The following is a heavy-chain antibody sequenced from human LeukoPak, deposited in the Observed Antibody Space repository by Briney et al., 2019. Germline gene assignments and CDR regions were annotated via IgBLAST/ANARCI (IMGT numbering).Heavy chain of an antibody. D-gene: IGHD7-27*01. V-gene: IGHV3-74*01. CDR2: MSPDGSAT. CDR3: ARDMWGTFDY. CDR1: GFTFRDFW. J-gene: IGHJ4*02. Sequence: GGSLRLSCAASGFTFRDFWMHWVRQAPGKGPVWVSRMSPDGSATYYADSVKGRFTISRDNAENTMYLQMSSLRAEDTAVYYCARDMWGTFDYWGQGALVTVSS.